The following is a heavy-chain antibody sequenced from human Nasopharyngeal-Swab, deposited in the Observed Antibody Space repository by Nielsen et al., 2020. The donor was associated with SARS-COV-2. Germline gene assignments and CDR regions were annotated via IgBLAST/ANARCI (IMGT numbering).Heavy chain of an antibody. CDR1: GFTYDDYA. CDR2: ITWNGGG. CDR3: AKEYIGGSYYLYYYYGMDV. D-gene: IGHD1-26*01. Sequence: SLKISCAASGFTYDDYAMHWVRQVPGKGLEWVSGITWNGGGAYTDSVKGRFTISRDNSKNTLYLQMNSLRAEDTAVYYCAKEYIGGSYYLYYYYGMDVWGQGTTVTVSS. J-gene: IGHJ6*02. V-gene: IGHV3-9*01.